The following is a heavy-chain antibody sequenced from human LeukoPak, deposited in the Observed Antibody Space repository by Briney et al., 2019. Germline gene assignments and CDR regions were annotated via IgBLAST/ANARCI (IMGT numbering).Heavy chain of an antibody. V-gene: IGHV3-23*01. CDR1: GFTFNNYA. D-gene: IGHD2-15*01. Sequence: GGSLRLSCAGSGFTFNNYAMSWVRQAPGKGLEWVSAITGGGGGTYYADSVKGRYTISRDNSKNTPYLQMNSLRAEDTAVYYCANRLSSGPNYYFDYWGQGTLVTVSS. J-gene: IGHJ4*02. CDR2: ITGGGGGT. CDR3: ANRLSSGPNYYFDY.